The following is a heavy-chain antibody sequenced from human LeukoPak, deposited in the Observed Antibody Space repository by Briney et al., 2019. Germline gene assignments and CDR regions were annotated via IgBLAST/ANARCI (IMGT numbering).Heavy chain of an antibody. CDR1: GYTFTSYY. CDR2: ISAYNGNT. D-gene: IGHD3-10*01. CDR3: ARDYYGSGSYFESDY. J-gene: IGHJ4*02. Sequence: ASVKVSCKASGYTFTSYYMHWVRQAPGQGLEWMGWISAYNGNTNYAQKLQGRVTMTTDTSTSTAYMELRSLRSDDTAVYYCARDYYGSGSYFESDYWGQGTLVTVSS. V-gene: IGHV1-18*04.